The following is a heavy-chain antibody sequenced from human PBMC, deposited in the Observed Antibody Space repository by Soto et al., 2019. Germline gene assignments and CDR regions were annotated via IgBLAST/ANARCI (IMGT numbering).Heavy chain of an antibody. CDR3: ARRKGRGEGSARDPWYFDL. Sequence: EVQLVQSGAEVKKPGESLKISCKGSGYTFTNNWIGWVRQMPGKGLEWMGMIYAGDSETRYSPSFEGQVTLSVDRSTSTAHLQWSSLKASDTAMFYCARRKGRGEGSARDPWYFDLWGRGTLVTVST. V-gene: IGHV5-51*01. CDR1: GYTFTNNW. D-gene: IGHD2-15*01. CDR2: IYAGDSET. J-gene: IGHJ2*01.